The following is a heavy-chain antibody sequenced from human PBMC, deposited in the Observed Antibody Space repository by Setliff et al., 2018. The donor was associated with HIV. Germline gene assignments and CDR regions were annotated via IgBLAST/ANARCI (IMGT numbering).Heavy chain of an antibody. J-gene: IGHJ4*02. CDR3: ARDQKYGSGSYYKSGTFDY. D-gene: IGHD3-10*01. Sequence: ASVKVSCKASGYTFTNYAIHWVRQAPGQRLEWMGWINPGNGNTKYSQKFQGRVTITRDTSATTAYMELSSLRSEDTAVYYCARDQKYGSGSYYKSGTFDYWGQGALVTVSS. V-gene: IGHV1-3*01. CDR2: INPGNGNT. CDR1: GYTFTNYA.